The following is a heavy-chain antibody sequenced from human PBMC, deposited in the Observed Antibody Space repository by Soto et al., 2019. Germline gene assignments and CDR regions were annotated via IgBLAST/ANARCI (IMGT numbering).Heavy chain of an antibody. D-gene: IGHD3-10*01. Sequence: SGPTLVNPTQTLTLTCTFSGFSLSTSGLGMGWIRQPPGKALEWLALIYWDNDRRYSPSLRSRLTITKDTSKNQVVLTMTNMDPVDTATYYCAHSRELLFFDRRGHLAYRAPRTPVPVSS. CDR3: AHSRELLFFDRRGHLAY. CDR2: IYWDNDR. CDR1: GFSLSTSGLG. V-gene: IGHV2-5*02. J-gene: IGHJ4*02.